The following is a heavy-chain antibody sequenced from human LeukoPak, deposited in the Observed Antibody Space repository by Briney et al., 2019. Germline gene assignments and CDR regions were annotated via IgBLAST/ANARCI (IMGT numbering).Heavy chain of an antibody. CDR1: GFTFDDYA. Sequence: GGSPRLSCAASGFTFDDYAMHWVRQAPGKGLEWVSLISWDGGSTYYADSVKGRFTISRDNSKNSLYLQMNSLRAEDTALYYCAKDRGRRDGYNMDYWGQGTLVTVSS. D-gene: IGHD5-24*01. CDR2: ISWDGGST. V-gene: IGHV3-43D*04. CDR3: AKDRGRRDGYNMDY. J-gene: IGHJ4*02.